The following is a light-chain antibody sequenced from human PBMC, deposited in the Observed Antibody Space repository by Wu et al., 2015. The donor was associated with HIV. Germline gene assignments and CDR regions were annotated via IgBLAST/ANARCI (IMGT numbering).Light chain of an antibody. J-gene: IGKJ4*01. Sequence: EIVLTQSPATLSLSPGERATLSCRASQSVTSYLAWYQQKPGQAPRLLIYDASNRATGIPARFSGSGSGTDFSLTISSLEPEDFAVYYCQQRSKWPLTFGRR. CDR2: DAS. CDR1: QSVTSY. CDR3: QQRSKWPLT. V-gene: IGKV3-11*01.